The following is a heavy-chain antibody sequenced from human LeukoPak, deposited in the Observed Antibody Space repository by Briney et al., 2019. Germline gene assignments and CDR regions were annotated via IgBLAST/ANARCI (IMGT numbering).Heavy chain of an antibody. J-gene: IGHJ1*01. CDR2: IYHSGST. D-gene: IGHD3-22*01. V-gene: IGHV4-38-2*02. CDR1: GYSISSGYY. CDR3: ARVTYYDSSGYYFQH. Sequence: PSETLSLTCTVSGYSISSGYYWGWIRQPPGKGLEWIGSIYHSGSTYYNPSLKSRVTISVDTSKNQLSLKLSSVTAADTAVYYCARVTYYDSSGYYFQHWGQGTLVTVSS.